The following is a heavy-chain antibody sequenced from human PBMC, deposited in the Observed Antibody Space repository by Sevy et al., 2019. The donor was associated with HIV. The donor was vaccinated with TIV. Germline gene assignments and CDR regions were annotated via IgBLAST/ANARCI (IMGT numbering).Heavy chain of an antibody. J-gene: IGHJ5*02. CDR2: MHYSGIT. CDR1: GDSISSGGYY. D-gene: IGHD3-16*01. Sequence: SETLSLTCTVSGDSISSGGYYWNWIRQHPGKGLEWIGYMHYSGITYYRPSLKSRVTMSVDRSKNQLSLKLSSVTAADTAVYYCARDSSHVEATMIMGFDPWGQGTLVTVSS. CDR3: ARDSSHVEATMIMGFDP. V-gene: IGHV4-31*03.